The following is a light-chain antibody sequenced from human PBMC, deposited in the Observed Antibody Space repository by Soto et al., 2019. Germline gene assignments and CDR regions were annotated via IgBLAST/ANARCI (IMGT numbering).Light chain of an antibody. CDR3: LEYASEPLT. V-gene: IGKV3-20*01. J-gene: IGKJ4*01. CDR2: GAS. Sequence: ETVLTQAPGTLSLSPGERATLSCRASQSVAKIYLAWYQHKPGQGPRLLISGASSRATGIPDRFSGSGSGTDFTLTISRLQPEDFAVYYCLEYASEPLTFGGGTKVEI. CDR1: QSVAKIY.